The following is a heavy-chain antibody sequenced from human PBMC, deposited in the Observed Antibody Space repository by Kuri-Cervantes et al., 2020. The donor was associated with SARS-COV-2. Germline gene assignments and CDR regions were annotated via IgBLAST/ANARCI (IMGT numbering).Heavy chain of an antibody. D-gene: IGHD5-24*01. V-gene: IGHV3-23*01. J-gene: IGHJ4*02. CDR2: MSGSGAST. CDR1: GFSFSTNV. Sequence: GGSLRLSCAASGFSFSTNVMAWVRQAPGKGLEWVSTMSGSGASTHYADSVKGRFTISRDNSKNMLYLQMYSLRAEDTAVYYCAKTSGYNYYFAYWGQGNLVTVSS. CDR3: AKTSGYNYYFAY.